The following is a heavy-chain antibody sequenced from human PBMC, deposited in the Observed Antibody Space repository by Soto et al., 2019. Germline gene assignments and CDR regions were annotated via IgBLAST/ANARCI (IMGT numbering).Heavy chain of an antibody. J-gene: IGHJ6*04. V-gene: IGHV1-18*01. Sequence: ASVKVSCKASGGTFSSYAISWVRQAPGQGLEWMGWISAYNGNTNYAQKLQGRVTMTTDTSTSTAYMELRSLRSDDTAVCYCARGSDFWSGYEMDVWGKGTTVTVSS. CDR1: GGTFSSYA. D-gene: IGHD3-3*01. CDR2: ISAYNGNT. CDR3: ARGSDFWSGYEMDV.